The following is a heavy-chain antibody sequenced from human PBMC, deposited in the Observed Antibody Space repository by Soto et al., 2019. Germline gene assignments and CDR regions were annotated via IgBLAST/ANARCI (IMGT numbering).Heavy chain of an antibody. J-gene: IGHJ4*02. CDR3: ATAYDFWSGYHALYYFDY. V-gene: IGHV1-24*01. CDR1: GYTLTELS. D-gene: IGHD3-3*01. Sequence: ASVKVSCKVSGYTLTELSMHWVRQAPGKGLEWMGGFDPEDGETIYAQKFQGRVTMTEDTSTDTAYMELSSLRSEGTAVYYCATAYDFWSGYHALYYFDYWGQGTLVTVSS. CDR2: FDPEDGET.